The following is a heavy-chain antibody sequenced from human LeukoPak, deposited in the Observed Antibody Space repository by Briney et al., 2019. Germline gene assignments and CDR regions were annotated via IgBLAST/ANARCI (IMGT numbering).Heavy chain of an antibody. Sequence: PSQTLSLTCDVSGGSISSGLYSWSWIRQPLGKGLEWIGYIYHTGSTYYNQSLKSRVTISVDTSKNQFSLRLSSVTAADTAIYYCARLQYCSGTSCYWFDPWGQGTPVTVSS. CDR1: GGSISSGLYS. V-gene: IGHV4-30-2*01. CDR3: ARLQYCSGTSCYWFDP. D-gene: IGHD2-2*01. CDR2: IYHTGST. J-gene: IGHJ5*02.